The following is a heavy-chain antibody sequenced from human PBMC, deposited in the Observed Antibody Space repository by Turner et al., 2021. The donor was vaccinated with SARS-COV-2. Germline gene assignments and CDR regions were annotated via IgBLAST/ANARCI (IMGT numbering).Heavy chain of an antibody. Sequence: VQLEQSGPEVKKPGTEVKVSCKSSGDIFTVYYIQWGRQAPGQGLVLMVYIDPKSGCADFIQQFQGRVTLTTYTSKITPYMELTGLTPGDTSVSYCVLIVVPDFWVHGSLVTVSS. D-gene: IGHD3-22*01. CDR2: IDPKSGCA. V-gene: IGHV1-2*02. J-gene: IGHJ4*01. CDR3: VLIVVPDF. CDR1: GDIFTVYY.